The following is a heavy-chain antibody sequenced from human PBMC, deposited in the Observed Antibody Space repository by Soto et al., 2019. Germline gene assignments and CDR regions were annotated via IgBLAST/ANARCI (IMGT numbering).Heavy chain of an antibody. CDR3: AKDPRYCSGGTCFPEGEHWLDS. CDR2: ISYDGNTK. V-gene: IGHV3-30-3*01. J-gene: IGHJ5*01. CDR1: GFTFTNYA. Sequence: GGSLRLSCAASGFTFTNYAMHWVRQGPGKGLEWVAVISYDGNTKFYTDSLKGRFSISRDNSKNTLYLQMNSLRAEDTAVYYCAKDPRYCSGGTCFPEGEHWLDSWGQGALVTVSS. D-gene: IGHD2-15*01.